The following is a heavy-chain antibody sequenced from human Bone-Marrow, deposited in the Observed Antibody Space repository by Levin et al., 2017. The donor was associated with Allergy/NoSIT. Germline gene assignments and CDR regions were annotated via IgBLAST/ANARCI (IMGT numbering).Heavy chain of an antibody. D-gene: IGHD2-2*01. CDR1: GGTFSSYA. CDR3: ARGQDIVVVPAAMLDHYYYYMDV. J-gene: IGHJ6*03. CDR2: IIPIFGTA. V-gene: IGHV1-69*13. Sequence: SVKVSCKASGGTFSSYAISWVQQAPGQGLEWMGGIIPIFGTANYAQKFQGRVTITADESTSTAYMELSSLRSEDTAVYYCARGQDIVVVPAAMLDHYYYYMDVWGKGTTVTVSS.